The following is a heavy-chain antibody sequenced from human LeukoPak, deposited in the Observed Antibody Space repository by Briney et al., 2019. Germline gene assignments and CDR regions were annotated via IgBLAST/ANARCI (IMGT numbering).Heavy chain of an antibody. V-gene: IGHV4-34*01. J-gene: IGHJ5*02. Sequence: SETLSLTCAVYGGSFSGYYWSWIRQPPGKGLEWIGEINHSGSTNYNPSLKSRVTISVDTSKNQFSLKLSSVTAADTAVYYCARHDPPTQVLLWFGEFGFDPWGQGTLVTVSS. D-gene: IGHD3-10*01. CDR2: INHSGST. CDR1: GGSFSGYY. CDR3: ARHDPPTQVLLWFGEFGFDP.